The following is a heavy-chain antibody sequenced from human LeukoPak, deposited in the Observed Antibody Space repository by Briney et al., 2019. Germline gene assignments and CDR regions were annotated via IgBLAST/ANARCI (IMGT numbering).Heavy chain of an antibody. CDR3: VRCLGSSGYVDY. Sequence: GGSLRLSCAASGFTVSSNYMSWVRQAPGKGLEWVSVIYSGGSTYYADSVKGRFTISRDNSKNTLYLQMNSLRAEDTAVYYCVRCLGSSGYVDYWGQGTLVTVSS. J-gene: IGHJ4*02. CDR1: GFTVSSNY. CDR2: IYSGGST. D-gene: IGHD3-22*01. V-gene: IGHV3-53*01.